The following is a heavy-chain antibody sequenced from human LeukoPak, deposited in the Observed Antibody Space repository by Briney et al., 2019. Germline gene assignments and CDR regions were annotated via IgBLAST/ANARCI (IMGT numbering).Heavy chain of an antibody. J-gene: IGHJ4*02. D-gene: IGHD3-22*01. CDR2: IYSGGST. CDR1: GFTVSSNY. Sequence: GGSLRLSCAASGFTVSSNYMSWVRQAPGKGLEWVSVIYSGGSTYYADSVKGRFTISRDNSKNTLYLQMNSLRAEDTAVYYCARSYYYDSSGYYPRGGFFDYWGQGTLVTVSS. CDR3: ARSYYYDSSGYYPRGGFFDY. V-gene: IGHV3-66*01.